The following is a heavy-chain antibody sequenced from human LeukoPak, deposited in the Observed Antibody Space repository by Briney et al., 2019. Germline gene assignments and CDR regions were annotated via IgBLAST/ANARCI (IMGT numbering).Heavy chain of an antibody. J-gene: IGHJ4*02. CDR3: AKMPRGYSYDAYFDY. V-gene: IGHV3-23*01. CDR1: GFTFSSYA. CDR2: ISGSGGST. Sequence: GGSLRLSWAASGFTFSSYAMSWVRQAPGKGLEWVSAISGSGGSTYYADSVKGRFTISTDNSKNTLYLQMNSLRAEDTAAYYCAKMPRGYSYDAYFDYWGQGTLVTVSS. D-gene: IGHD5-18*01.